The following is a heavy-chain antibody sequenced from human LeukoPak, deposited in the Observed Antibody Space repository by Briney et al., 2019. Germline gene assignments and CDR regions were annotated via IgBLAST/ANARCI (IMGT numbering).Heavy chain of an antibody. CDR2: IKQDGSEK. J-gene: IGHJ4*02. D-gene: IGHD3-22*01. CDR1: GFTFSSYW. Sequence: GGSLRLSCAASGFTFSSYWMSWVRQAPGKGLEWVANIKQDGSEKYYVDSVKGRFTISRDNAKNSLYLQMNSLRAEDTAVYYCAREGEERAYYYDSSGYYYWGQGTLVTVSS. V-gene: IGHV3-7*01. CDR3: AREGEERAYYYDSSGYYY.